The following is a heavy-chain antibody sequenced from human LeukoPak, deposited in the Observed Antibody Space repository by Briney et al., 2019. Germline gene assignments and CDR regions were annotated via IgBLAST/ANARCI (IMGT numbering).Heavy chain of an antibody. CDR1: GGSFSGYY. J-gene: IGHJ4*02. Sequence: PSETLPLTCAVYGGSFSGYYWSWIRQPPGKGLEWIGEINHSGSTNYNPSLKSRVTISVDTSKNQFSLKLSSVTAADTAVYYCARGGYCGGDCYFYYWGQGTLVTVSS. V-gene: IGHV4-34*01. CDR3: ARGGYCGGDCYFYY. D-gene: IGHD2-21*02. CDR2: INHSGST.